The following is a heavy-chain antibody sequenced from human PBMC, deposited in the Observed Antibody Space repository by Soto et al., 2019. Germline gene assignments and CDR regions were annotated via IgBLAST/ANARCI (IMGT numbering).Heavy chain of an antibody. CDR2: LYDSGAS. CDR3: VCSGFSHRRNAFDV. Sequence: QLQLQESGPGLVKPSETLSLTCTVSGGSVSSSTYYWGWIRQPPGKGLEWIGSLYDSGASYYNPSLKSRVTMSVDTSKSQFSLKVTSVTAADTAVYYCVCSGFSHRRNAFDVWGQGTTVTLSS. V-gene: IGHV4-39*01. J-gene: IGHJ6*02. CDR1: GGSVSSSTYY. D-gene: IGHD3-10*02.